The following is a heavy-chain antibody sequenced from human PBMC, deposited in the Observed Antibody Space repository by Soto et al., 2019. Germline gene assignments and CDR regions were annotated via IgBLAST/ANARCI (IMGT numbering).Heavy chain of an antibody. V-gene: IGHV3-7*03. CDR1: GFTLRSYW. CDR3: ARDVWSRASGPPDS. CDR2: IKTDASEK. Sequence: PGGSLRLSCAASGFTLRSYWMSWVRQAPGKGLEWLATIKTDASEKKYVDSVKGRFTISRDNAKNSLYLQMNSLRAEDTAFYYCARDVWSRASGPPDSWGQGTLVTVSS. D-gene: IGHD3-10*01. J-gene: IGHJ4*02.